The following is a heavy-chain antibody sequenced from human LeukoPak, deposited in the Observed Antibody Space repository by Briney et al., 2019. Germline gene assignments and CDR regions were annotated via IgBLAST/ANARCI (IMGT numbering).Heavy chain of an antibody. CDR3: ARGLIYSSGYYYVAEYFQH. D-gene: IGHD3-22*01. CDR2: MNPNSGNT. J-gene: IGHJ1*01. CDR1: GYTFTSYD. V-gene: IGHV1-8*01. Sequence: ASVKVSYKASGYTFTSYDINWVRQATGQGLEWMGWMNPNSGNTGYAQKFQGRVTMTRNTSISTAYMELSSLRSEDTAVYYCARGLIYSSGYYYVAEYFQHWGQGTLVTVSS.